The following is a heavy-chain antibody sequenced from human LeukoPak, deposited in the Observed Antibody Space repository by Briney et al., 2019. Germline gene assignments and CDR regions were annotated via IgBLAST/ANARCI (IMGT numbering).Heavy chain of an antibody. Sequence: GGSLRLSCAASGFTFSSYSMNWVRQAPGKGLEWVSSISSSSSYIYYADSVKGRFSISRDNAKNSLYLQMNSLRVEDTAVYYCTRDLMDYDVSTGLHHYYMDVWGQGTTVTVSS. D-gene: IGHD3-9*01. CDR1: GFTFSSYS. CDR2: ISSSSSYI. CDR3: TRDLMDYDVSTGLHHYYMDV. J-gene: IGHJ6*02. V-gene: IGHV3-21*01.